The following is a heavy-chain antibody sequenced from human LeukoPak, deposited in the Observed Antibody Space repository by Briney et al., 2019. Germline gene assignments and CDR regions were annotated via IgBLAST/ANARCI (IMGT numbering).Heavy chain of an antibody. Sequence: SVKVSCKASGGTFSSYAISWVRQAPGQGLEWMGGIIPIFGTANYVQKFQGRVTITADESTSTAYMELSSLRSEDTAVYYCATSQNETRYSSGWSYYFDYWGQGTLVTVSS. V-gene: IGHV1-69*13. D-gene: IGHD6-19*01. CDR2: IIPIFGTA. CDR3: ATSQNETRYSSGWSYYFDY. CDR1: GGTFSSYA. J-gene: IGHJ4*02.